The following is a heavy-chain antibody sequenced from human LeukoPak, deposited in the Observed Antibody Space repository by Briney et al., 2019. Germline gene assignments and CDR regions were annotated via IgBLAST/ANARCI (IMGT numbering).Heavy chain of an antibody. Sequence: GESLKISCKGSGYSFTSYWIGWVRQMPGKGLEWMGIIYPGDSDTRYSPSFQGQVTISADKSISTAYLQWSSLKASDTAMYYCARHYLPDYGDYSLPEHNWFDPWGRGTLVTVSS. CDR2: IYPGDSDT. CDR1: GYSFTSYW. J-gene: IGHJ5*02. D-gene: IGHD4-17*01. CDR3: ARHYLPDYGDYSLPEHNWFDP. V-gene: IGHV5-51*01.